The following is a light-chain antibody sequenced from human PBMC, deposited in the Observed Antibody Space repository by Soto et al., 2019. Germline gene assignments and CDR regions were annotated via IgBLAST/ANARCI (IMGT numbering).Light chain of an antibody. CDR1: SSDVGGYNY. J-gene: IGLJ1*01. Sequence: QSALTQPASVSGSPGQSITISCTGTSSDVGGYNYVSWYQQHPGKAPMLMIYEGTKRPSGVSNRFSGSKSGNTASLTISGLQAEDEADYYCCSYAGSSTYVFGTGTKLTVL. V-gene: IGLV2-23*01. CDR3: CSYAGSSTYV. CDR2: EGT.